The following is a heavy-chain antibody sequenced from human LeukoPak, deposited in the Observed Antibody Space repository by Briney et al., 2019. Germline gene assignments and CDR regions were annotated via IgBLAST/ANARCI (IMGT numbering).Heavy chain of an antibody. V-gene: IGHV4-34*01. D-gene: IGHD3-22*01. CDR3: ARGSGDDSSGYYYSY. CDR1: GGSFSGYY. J-gene: IGHJ4*02. Sequence: SETLSLTCAVYGGSFSGYYWSWIRQPPGKGLEWIGEINHSGSTNYNPSLKSRVTISVDTSKNQFSLKLSSVTAADTAVYYCARGSGDDSSGYYYSYWGQGTLVTVSS. CDR2: INHSGST.